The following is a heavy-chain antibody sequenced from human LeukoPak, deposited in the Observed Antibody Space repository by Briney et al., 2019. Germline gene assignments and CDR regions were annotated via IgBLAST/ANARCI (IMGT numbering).Heavy chain of an antibody. CDR2: IRYDGSNK. CDR1: GFTSSSYG. J-gene: IGHJ4*02. CDR3: AKDERYSYGLGGY. D-gene: IGHD5-18*01. Sequence: GGSLRLSCAASGFTSSSYGMHWVRQAPGKGLEWVAFIRYDGSNKYYADSVKGRFTISRDNSKNTLYLQMNSLRAEDTAVYYCAKDERYSYGLGGYWGQGTLVTVSS. V-gene: IGHV3-30*02.